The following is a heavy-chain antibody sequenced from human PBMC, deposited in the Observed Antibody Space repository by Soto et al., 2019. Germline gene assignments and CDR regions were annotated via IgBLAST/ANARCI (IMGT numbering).Heavy chain of an antibody. V-gene: IGHV1-69*13. CDR1: GGTFSSYA. D-gene: IGHD4-17*01. CDR3: ARDLGDYGYYFDY. CDR2: IIPIFGTA. J-gene: IGHJ4*02. Sequence: SVKVSCKASGGTFSSYAISWVRQAPGQGLEWMGGIIPIFGTANYAQKFQGRVTITADESTSTAYMELSSLRSEDTAVYYCARDLGDYGYYFDYWGQGTLVTVSS.